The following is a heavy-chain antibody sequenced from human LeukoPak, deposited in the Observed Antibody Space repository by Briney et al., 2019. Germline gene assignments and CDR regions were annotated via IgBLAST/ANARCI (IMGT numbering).Heavy chain of an antibody. Sequence: GGSLRLSCAASGFTFSSYSMNWVRQAPGKGLEWVSSISSSSSYMYYADSVKGRFTISRDNAKNSLYLQMNSLRAEDTAVYYCARDLGSSTTMIVIWSEGGFDYWGQGTLVTVSS. D-gene: IGHD3-22*01. V-gene: IGHV3-21*01. CDR1: GFTFSSYS. CDR2: ISSSSSYM. CDR3: ARDLGSSTTMIVIWSEGGFDY. J-gene: IGHJ4*02.